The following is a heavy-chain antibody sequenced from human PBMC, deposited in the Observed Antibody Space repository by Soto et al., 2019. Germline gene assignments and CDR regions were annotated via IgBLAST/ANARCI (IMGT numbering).Heavy chain of an antibody. CDR3: AREGYCSSTSCQYYYYGMDV. D-gene: IGHD2-2*01. Sequence: QVQLVQSGAEVKKPGSSVKVSCKASGGTFSSYAISWVRQAPGQGLEWMGGIIPFFGTANYAQKFQGRVTITADESTSTAYMELSSLRSEDTAVYYCAREGYCSSTSCQYYYYGMDVWGQGTTVTVSS. CDR1: GGTFSSYA. J-gene: IGHJ6*02. CDR2: IIPFFGTA. V-gene: IGHV1-69*01.